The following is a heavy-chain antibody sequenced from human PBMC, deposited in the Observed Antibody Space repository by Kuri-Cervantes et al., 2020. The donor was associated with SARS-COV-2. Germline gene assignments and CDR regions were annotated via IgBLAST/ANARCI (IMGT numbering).Heavy chain of an antibody. J-gene: IGHJ4*02. CDR2: ISGSGGST. Sequence: GESLKISCAASGFTFSSYAMSWVRQAPGKGLEWVSAISGSGGSTYYADSVKGRFTISRDNSKNTLYLQMNSLRAEDTAVYYCAKGTDVDFWSGTTTLDYWGQGTLVTVSS. V-gene: IGHV3-23*01. D-gene: IGHD3-3*01. CDR3: AKGTDVDFWSGTTTLDY. CDR1: GFTFSSYA.